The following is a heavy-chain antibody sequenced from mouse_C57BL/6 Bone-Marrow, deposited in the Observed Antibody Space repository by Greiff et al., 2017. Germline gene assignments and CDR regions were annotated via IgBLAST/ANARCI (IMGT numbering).Heavy chain of an antibody. CDR1: GFTFTDYY. CDR3: ARELRLYYYAMDY. CDR2: VYPYNGGT. J-gene: IGHJ4*01. Sequence: EVQLQQSGPVLVKPGPSVKISCKASGFTFTDYYMHWVKQSHGKSLEWIGLVYPYNGGTSYNQKFKGKATLTVDTSSSTAYIELNILTSEYSAVYYCARELRLYYYAMDYWGQGTSVPVSS. V-gene: IGHV1-36*01. D-gene: IGHD1-1*01.